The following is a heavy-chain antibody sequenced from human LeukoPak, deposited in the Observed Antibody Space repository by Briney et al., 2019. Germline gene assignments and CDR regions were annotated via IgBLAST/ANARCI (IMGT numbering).Heavy chain of an antibody. CDR1: GFSLSTSGVG. V-gene: IGHV2-5*01. D-gene: IGHD2-15*01. J-gene: IGHJ4*02. CDR3: VHRPAGQYCSGGICPFDY. Sequence: SGPTLVKPTQTLTLTCTFSGFSLSTSGVGVGWIRQPPGKALEWLALNYWNDDKRYSPSLKSRLTITKHTSKNQEVLTMTNMYPVDTATYYCVHRPAGQYCSGGICPFDYWGQGTLVTVSS. CDR2: NYWNDDK.